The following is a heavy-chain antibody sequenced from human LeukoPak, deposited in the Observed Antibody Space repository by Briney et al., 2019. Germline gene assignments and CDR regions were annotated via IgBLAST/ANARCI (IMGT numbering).Heavy chain of an antibody. D-gene: IGHD1-1*01. J-gene: IGHJ4*02. CDR3: VRRSTTPFDY. Sequence: SETLSLTCTVSGGSVSSSSYYWGWIRQPPGKGLEWIGSIYYSGSTYYNPSLKSRVTISVDTSKNQFSLKLSSVTAADTAVYYCVRRSTTPFDYWGQGTLVTVSS. V-gene: IGHV4-39*01. CDR2: IYYSGST. CDR1: GGSVSSSSYY.